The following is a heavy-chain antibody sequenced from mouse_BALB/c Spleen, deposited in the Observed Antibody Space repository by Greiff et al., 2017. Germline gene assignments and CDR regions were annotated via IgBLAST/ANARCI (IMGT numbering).Heavy chain of an antibody. Sequence: EVKLMESGPGLVKPSQSLSLTCTVTGYSITSDYAWNWIRTYPGNKLEWMGYISYSGSTSYNPSLKSRVSITRDTSKNQFFLQLNSVTTEDTATYYCARSENGNCEEKAIDYWGQGTTGTVSS. CDR3: ARSENGNCEEKAIDY. CDR2: ISYSGST. J-gene: IGHJ4*01. D-gene: IGHD2-1*01. V-gene: IGHV3-2*02. CDR1: GYSITSDYA.